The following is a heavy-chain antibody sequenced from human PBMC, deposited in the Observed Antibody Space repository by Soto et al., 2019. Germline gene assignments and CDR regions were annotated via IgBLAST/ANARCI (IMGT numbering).Heavy chain of an antibody. D-gene: IGHD4-17*01. V-gene: IGHV1-3*01. CDR1: GYTFNKYT. Sequence: ASVKVSCKASGYTFNKYTIHWVRQAPGQRLEWMGWINGDNGNREYSQKFQGRVTITWDTSASTTYMDLSSLKSEDTAVYYCARESHDYGDDSDYYYYYMDVWGKGSTVTVSS. CDR3: ARESHDYGDDSDYYYYYMDV. J-gene: IGHJ6*03. CDR2: INGDNGNR.